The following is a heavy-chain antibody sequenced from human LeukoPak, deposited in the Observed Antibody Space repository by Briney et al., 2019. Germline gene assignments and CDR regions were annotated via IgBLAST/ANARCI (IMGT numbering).Heavy chain of an antibody. D-gene: IGHD1-14*01. J-gene: IGHJ6*03. CDR3: ARDHRPEIQYYYMDV. V-gene: IGHV3-33*01. Sequence: AGGSLRLSCAASGFSLSNYGMHWVRQAPGKGLEWVAALLYDGNTKHYADPVKGRFTISRDISKNTFYLQMNSLTAEDTAVYYCARDHRPEIQYYYMDVWGKGTTVAVSS. CDR1: GFSLSNYG. CDR2: LLYDGNTK.